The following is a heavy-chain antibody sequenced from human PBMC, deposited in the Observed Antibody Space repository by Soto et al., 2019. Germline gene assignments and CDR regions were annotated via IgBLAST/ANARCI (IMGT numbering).Heavy chain of an antibody. Sequence: GGALRLSGAASGFTFSSYAMSWVRQAPGKGLEWVSAISGSGGSTYYADSVKGRFTISRDNSKNTLYLQMNSLRAEDTAVYYCAKVPYLDLRGAFDIWRQGTMVTVSS. V-gene: IGHV3-23*01. J-gene: IGHJ3*02. CDR2: ISGSGGST. CDR1: GFTFSSYA. CDR3: AKVPYLDLRGAFDI. D-gene: IGHD3-9*01.